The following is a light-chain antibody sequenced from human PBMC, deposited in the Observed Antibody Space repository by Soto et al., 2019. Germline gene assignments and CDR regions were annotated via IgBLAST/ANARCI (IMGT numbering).Light chain of an antibody. CDR3: CSYAGSSTSVV. CDR1: SRDVGSYNL. Sequence: QSALTQPASVSGSPGQSITISCTGTSRDVGSYNLVSWYQQHPGKAPKLMIYEGSKRPSGVSNRVSGSKSGNTASLTISGLQAEDEADYYCCSYAGSSTSVVFGGGTKLTVL. J-gene: IGLJ2*01. CDR2: EGS. V-gene: IGLV2-23*01.